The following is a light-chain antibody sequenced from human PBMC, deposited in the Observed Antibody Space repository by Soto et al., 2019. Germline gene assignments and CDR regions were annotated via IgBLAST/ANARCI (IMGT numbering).Light chain of an antibody. J-gene: IGKJ5*01. V-gene: IGKV1-39*01. CDR1: QTISSP. CDR3: QHNYGIPA. CDR2: ATS. Sequence: DIQMTQSPSSLSASVGDRVTIPCRASQTISSPLSWYQQKPGKVPELLIYATSRLQSGVPSRFSGSRSGTDFTLTISSLQPEDFATYYCQHNYGIPAFGQGTRLEIK.